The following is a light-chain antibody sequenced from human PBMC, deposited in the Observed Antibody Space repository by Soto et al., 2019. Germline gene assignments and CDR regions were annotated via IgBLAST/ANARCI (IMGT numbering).Light chain of an antibody. Sequence: ALDQPPSVSGSPGQSVTISCTGTSTDFVSYNRVSWYQQPPGTAPKLMIYEVSKRPSGVPDRFSGSKSGNTASLTISGLQAADEADYYCSLYTSENAYVFGTGTKVTVL. CDR1: STDFVSYNR. CDR3: SLYTSENAYV. CDR2: EVS. J-gene: IGLJ1*01. V-gene: IGLV2-18*01.